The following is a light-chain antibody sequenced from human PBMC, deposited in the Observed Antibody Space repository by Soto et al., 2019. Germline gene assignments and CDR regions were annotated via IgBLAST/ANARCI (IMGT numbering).Light chain of an antibody. J-gene: IGLJ2*01. CDR1: SRDVGGYNY. CDR3: SSYAGSNNLV. V-gene: IGLV2-8*01. CDR2: EVS. Sequence: QSALTQPASVSGSPGQSITISCTGTSRDVGGYNYVSWYQQHPGKAPKLMIYEVSKRPSGVPDRFSGSKSGNTASLTVSGLQAEDEADYYCSSYAGSNNLVFGGGTQLTVL.